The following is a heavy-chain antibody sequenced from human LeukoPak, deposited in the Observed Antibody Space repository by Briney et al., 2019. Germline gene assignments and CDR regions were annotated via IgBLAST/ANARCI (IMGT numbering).Heavy chain of an antibody. Sequence: ASVKVSFTASGYTFTSYGISWVRQAPGQGLEWMGWISAYNGNTNYAQKLQGRVTMTTDTSTSTAYMELRSLRSDDTAVYYCAREGSIAAAGYYYYYGMDVWGQGTTVTVSS. CDR3: AREGSIAAAGYYYYYGMDV. CDR1: GYTFTSYG. D-gene: IGHD6-13*01. CDR2: ISAYNGNT. V-gene: IGHV1-18*01. J-gene: IGHJ6*02.